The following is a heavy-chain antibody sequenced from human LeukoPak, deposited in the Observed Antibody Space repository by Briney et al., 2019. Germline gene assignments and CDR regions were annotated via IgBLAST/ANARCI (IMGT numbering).Heavy chain of an antibody. Sequence: PSETLSLTCAVYGGSFSGYYWSWIRQPPGKGLEWIGEINHSGSTNYNPSLKSRVTISVDTSKNQFSLKLSSVTAADTAVYYCARQGIYCSGSTSYSGVANWFDPWGQGTLVTVSS. CDR1: GGSFSGYY. CDR3: ARQGIYCSGSTSYSGVANWFDP. D-gene: IGHD2-15*01. CDR2: INHSGST. J-gene: IGHJ5*02. V-gene: IGHV4-34*01.